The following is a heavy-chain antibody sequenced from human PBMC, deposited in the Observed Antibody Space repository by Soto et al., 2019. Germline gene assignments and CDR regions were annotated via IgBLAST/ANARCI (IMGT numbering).Heavy chain of an antibody. CDR3: ARDRLPMVVVVMGWFDP. CDR1: GGSFSGFY. CDR2: INHSGSS. D-gene: IGHD3-22*01. J-gene: IGHJ5*02. Sequence: SETLSLTCAVHGGSFSGFYWTWIRQPPGKGLEWIGEINHSGSSNYNPPLKSRVTMSLDTSRNQFSLSLNSVTAADTAVYYCARDRLPMVVVVMGWFDPWGQGTLVTVSS. V-gene: IGHV4-34*01.